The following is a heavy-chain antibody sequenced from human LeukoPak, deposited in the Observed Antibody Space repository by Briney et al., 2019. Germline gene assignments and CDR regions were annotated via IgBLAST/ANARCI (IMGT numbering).Heavy chain of an antibody. CDR1: GFTFSRNS. CDR2: ISSSSNTI. V-gene: IGHV3-48*01. D-gene: IGHD3-16*01. Sequence: GGSLRLSCAAPGFTFSRNSMTWVRQAPGKGLEWVSYISSSSNTIYYADSVKGRFTVSRDNAKSSLYLQMNSLRAEDTAVYYCAKDRRGWGIFDYWGQGTLVTVSS. J-gene: IGHJ4*02. CDR3: AKDRRGWGIFDY.